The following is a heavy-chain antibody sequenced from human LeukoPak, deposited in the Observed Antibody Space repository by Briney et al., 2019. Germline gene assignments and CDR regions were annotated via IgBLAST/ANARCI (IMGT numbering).Heavy chain of an antibody. CDR3: VTTVTTGWFDP. CDR2: ISSSSSYT. Sequence: GGSLRLSCAASGFTFSDYYMSWIRQAPGKCLEWVSYISSSSSYTNYADSVKGRFTISRDNAKNSLYLQMNSLRAEDTAVYYCVTTVTTGWFDPWGQGTLVTVSS. V-gene: IGHV3-11*06. J-gene: IGHJ5*02. CDR1: GFTFSDYY. D-gene: IGHD4-17*01.